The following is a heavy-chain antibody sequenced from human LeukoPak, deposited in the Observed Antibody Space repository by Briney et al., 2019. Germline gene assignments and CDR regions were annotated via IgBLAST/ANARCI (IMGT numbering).Heavy chain of an antibody. V-gene: IGHV1-2*02. CDR2: INPNSGGT. J-gene: IGHJ4*02. D-gene: IGHD3-16*01. CDR3: ARSIMITFGGVTEIDY. Sequence: GASVKVSCKASGYTFTGYYMHWVRQAPGQGLEWMGWINPNSGGTNYAQKFQGRVTMTRDTSISTAYIELSRLRSDDTAVYYCARSIMITFGGVTEIDYWGQGTLVTVSS. CDR1: GYTFTGYY.